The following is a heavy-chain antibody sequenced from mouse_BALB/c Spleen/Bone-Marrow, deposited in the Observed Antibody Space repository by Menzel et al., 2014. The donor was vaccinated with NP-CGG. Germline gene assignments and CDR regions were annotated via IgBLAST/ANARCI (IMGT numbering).Heavy chain of an antibody. V-gene: IGHV14-3*02. CDR2: IDTANGNT. Sequence: DVKLVESGAELVKPGASVKLSCTASGFNIKDTYMHWVKQRPEQGLEWVGRIDTANGNTKYDPKFQGKATITADTSSNTAYLQLSSLTSEDTAVYYCAGYGNGLMDYWGQGTSVTVSS. CDR3: AGYGNGLMDY. D-gene: IGHD2-1*01. J-gene: IGHJ4*01. CDR1: GFNIKDTY.